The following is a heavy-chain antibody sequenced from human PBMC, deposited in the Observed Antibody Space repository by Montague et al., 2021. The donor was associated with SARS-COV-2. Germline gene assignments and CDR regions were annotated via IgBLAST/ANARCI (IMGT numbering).Heavy chain of an antibody. V-gene: IGHV3-30*04. Sequence: SLRLSCAASRLPFNGYAMHWVRQAPGKGLEWLTFISHDESNHRYADSVKGRFTISRDNSKNTLYLQMDSLRPEDTAVYYCAGEGYRSGSFYIDYWGRGTLVTVSS. CDR2: ISHDESNH. J-gene: IGHJ4*01. CDR1: RLPFNGYA. CDR3: AGEGYRSGSFYIDY. D-gene: IGHD1-26*01.